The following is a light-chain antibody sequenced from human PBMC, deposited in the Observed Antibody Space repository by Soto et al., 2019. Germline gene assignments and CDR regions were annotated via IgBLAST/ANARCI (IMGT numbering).Light chain of an antibody. V-gene: IGKV3-15*01. Sequence: EMVMTQSPATLSVSPGERATLSCRASQSVNIHLAWYQQKPGQAPRLLIYGASTRATGIPARFSGSGSGTEFTLTISSLQSEDFAVYYCQQYNDWPPWTFGQGTKVDIK. J-gene: IGKJ1*01. CDR1: QSVNIH. CDR2: GAS. CDR3: QQYNDWPPWT.